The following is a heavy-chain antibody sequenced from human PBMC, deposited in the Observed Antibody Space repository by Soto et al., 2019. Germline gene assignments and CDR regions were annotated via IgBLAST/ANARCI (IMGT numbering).Heavy chain of an antibody. CDR3: AKDSNIGGILYYFES. Sequence: GGSLRPSCAASGFTFSSYAMSWVRQAPGKGLEWVSSISTYGGGTYYADPVKGRFTISRDNSNNTLFLQMNSLRAEDTAIYYCAKDSNIGGILYYFESWGQGTLVTVSS. CDR1: GFTFSSYA. D-gene: IGHD2-15*01. J-gene: IGHJ4*02. V-gene: IGHV3-23*01. CDR2: ISTYGGGT.